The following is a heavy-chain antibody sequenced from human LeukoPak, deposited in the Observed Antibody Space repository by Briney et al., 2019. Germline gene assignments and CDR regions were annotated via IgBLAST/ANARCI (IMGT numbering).Heavy chain of an antibody. D-gene: IGHD2-15*01. CDR2: ISSDGSNK. J-gene: IGHJ4*02. CDR3: ARAGYCSGGSCYGSDY. CDR1: GFTLSTYG. Sequence: PGRSLRLSCAASGFTLSTYGMHWVRQAPGKGLEWVAVISSDGSNKFYADSVKGRFTISRDGSKNALYLQMDSLRAEDTAVYYCARAGYCSGGSCYGSDYWGQGTLVSVSS. V-gene: IGHV3-30*03.